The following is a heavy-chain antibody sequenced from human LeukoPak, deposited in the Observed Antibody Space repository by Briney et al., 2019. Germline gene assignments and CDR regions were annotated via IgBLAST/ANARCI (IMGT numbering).Heavy chain of an antibody. CDR2: IYDGGIT. CDR3: ARDLVGSTAFDY. V-gene: IGHV4-59*12. D-gene: IGHD3-9*01. CDR1: GGPISRYY. Sequence: SETLSLTCTVSGGPISRYYWSWIRQPPGKGLEWIGHIYDGGITNYNPSLKSRVTISVDTSKNQFSLKLSSVTAADTAVYYCARDLVGSTAFDYWGQGTLVTVSS. J-gene: IGHJ4*02.